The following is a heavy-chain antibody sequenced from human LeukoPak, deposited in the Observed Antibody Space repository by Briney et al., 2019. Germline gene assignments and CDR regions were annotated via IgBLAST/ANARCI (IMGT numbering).Heavy chain of an antibody. V-gene: IGHV4-39*07. CDR2: IYYSGST. CDR3: AREVVGATVEKDNWFDP. D-gene: IGHD1-26*01. CDR1: GGSISSSSYY. Sequence: SETLSLTCIVSGGSISSSSYYWGWIRQPPGKGLEWIGSIYYSGSTYYNPSLKSRVTISVDTSKNQFSLKLSSVTAADTAVYYCAREVVGATVEKDNWFDPWGQGTLVTVSS. J-gene: IGHJ5*02.